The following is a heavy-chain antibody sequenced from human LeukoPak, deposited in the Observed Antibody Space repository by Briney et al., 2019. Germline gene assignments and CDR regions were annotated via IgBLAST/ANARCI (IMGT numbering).Heavy chain of an antibody. Sequence: GGSLRLSCVASGITFSSYSMNWVRQAPGKGLEWVSYISSSGSTIYYADSVKGRFTISRDNAKNSLYLQMNSLRAEDTAVYYCATLSYATNDYWGQGTLVTVSS. CDR1: GITFSSYS. J-gene: IGHJ4*02. V-gene: IGHV3-48*04. CDR2: ISSSGSTI. CDR3: ATLSYATNDY. D-gene: IGHD2-8*01.